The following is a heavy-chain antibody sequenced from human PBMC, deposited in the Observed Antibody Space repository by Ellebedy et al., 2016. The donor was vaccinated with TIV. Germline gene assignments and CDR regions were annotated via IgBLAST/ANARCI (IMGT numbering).Heavy chain of an antibody. J-gene: IGHJ6*02. D-gene: IGHD4-17*01. CDR3: AREAVTRNYYYGMDV. CDR1: GFIFSSYG. CDR2: IWHDGSNK. Sequence: PGGSLRLSCAAPGFIFSSYGMHWVRQAPGKGLEWVAVIWHDGSNKYYADSVKGRFTISRDNSKNTLYLQMNSLRAEDTGIYYCAREAVTRNYYYGMDVWGQGTTVTVFS. V-gene: IGHV3-33*01.